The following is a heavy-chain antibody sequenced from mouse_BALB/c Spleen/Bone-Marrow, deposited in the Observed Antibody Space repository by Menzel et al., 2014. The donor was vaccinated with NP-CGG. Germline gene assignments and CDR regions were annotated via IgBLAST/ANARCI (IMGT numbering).Heavy chain of an antibody. CDR1: GYTFTSYW. CDR2: INPSTGYT. CDR3: ARSNYPAWFTY. J-gene: IGHJ3*01. Sequence: VHLVESGAELAKPGASAKVSCKASGYTFTSYWMHWVKQRPGQGLEWIGYINPSTGYTEYNQKFKDKATLTADKSSSTAYMQLSSLTSEDSAVYYCARSNYPAWFTYWGQGTLVTVSA. D-gene: IGHD2-5*01. V-gene: IGHV1-7*01.